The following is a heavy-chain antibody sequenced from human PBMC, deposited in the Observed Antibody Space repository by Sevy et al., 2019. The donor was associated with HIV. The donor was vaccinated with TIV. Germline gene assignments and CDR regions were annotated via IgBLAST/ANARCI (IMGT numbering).Heavy chain of an antibody. CDR1: GGSISSYY. J-gene: IGHJ5*02. D-gene: IGHD2-2*01. CDR2: IYYSGST. Sequence: SETRSLTCTVSGGSISSYYWSWIRQPPGKGLEWIGYIYYSGSTNYNPSLKSRVTISVDTSKNQFSLKLSSVTAADTAVYYCARSPFYCSSTSCNNWFDPWGQGTLVTVSS. V-gene: IGHV4-59*01. CDR3: ARSPFYCSSTSCNNWFDP.